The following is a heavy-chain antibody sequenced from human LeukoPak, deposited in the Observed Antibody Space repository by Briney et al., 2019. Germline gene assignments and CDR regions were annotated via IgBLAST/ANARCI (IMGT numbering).Heavy chain of an antibody. CDR1: GYSISSGYY. D-gene: IGHD2-8*01. V-gene: IGHV4-38-2*02. J-gene: IGHJ4*02. CDR2: IYHSGNT. Sequence: PSETLSLTCSVSGYSISSGYYWGWIRQPPGKGLEWIGSIYHSGNTYYNPSLKSRVTISVDTSRNQFSLKLSSVSAADTAVYYCARDWCTNGVCYRNYFDYWGQGTLVTVSS. CDR3: ARDWCTNGVCYRNYFDY.